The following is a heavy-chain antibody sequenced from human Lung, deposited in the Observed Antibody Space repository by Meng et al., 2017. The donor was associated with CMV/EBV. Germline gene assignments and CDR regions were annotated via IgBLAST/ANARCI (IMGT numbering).Heavy chain of an antibody. J-gene: IGHJ4*02. CDR3: ARDLEY. CDR1: GGSISSSTYY. CDR2: LYDSGST. D-gene: IGHD1-1*01. Sequence: LQLESTGHALVRPQGTLSHPCPCPGGSISSSTYYWAWTRQPPGKGLEWIGSLYDSGSTYYHPSLKSRVTISVDTSKTYFSLKLRSVTAADTAVYYCARDLEYWGQGTLVTVSS. V-gene: IGHV4-39*07.